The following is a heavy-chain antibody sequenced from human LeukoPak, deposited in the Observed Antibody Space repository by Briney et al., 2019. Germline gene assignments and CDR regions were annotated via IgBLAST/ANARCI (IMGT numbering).Heavy chain of an antibody. D-gene: IGHD5-12*01. CDR3: ARGMDIVATTIAKFDY. J-gene: IGHJ4*02. Sequence: GASVKVSCKASGYTFTSYDINWVRQATGQGLEWMGWMNPNSGNTGYAQKFQGRVTMTRNTSISTAYMELSSLRSEDTAVYYCARGMDIVATTIAKFDYWGQGTLVTVSS. CDR2: MNPNSGNT. CDR1: GYTFTSYD. V-gene: IGHV1-8*01.